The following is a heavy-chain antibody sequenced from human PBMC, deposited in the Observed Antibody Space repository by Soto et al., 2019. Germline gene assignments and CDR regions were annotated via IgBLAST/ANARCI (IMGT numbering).Heavy chain of an antibody. D-gene: IGHD1-26*01. CDR3: ATIPPSGVEATTEVDY. V-gene: IGHV3-74*01. Sequence: PERWLRLSCAACGITFSIHWMHWVRQVPGQGLVWVSRINGDGTSTGYADSVKGRFTISRDNAENTLYLLMNSLRVEDTALYYCATIPPSGVEATTEVDYWGQGTLVTV. CDR2: INGDGTST. J-gene: IGHJ4*02. CDR1: GITFSIHW.